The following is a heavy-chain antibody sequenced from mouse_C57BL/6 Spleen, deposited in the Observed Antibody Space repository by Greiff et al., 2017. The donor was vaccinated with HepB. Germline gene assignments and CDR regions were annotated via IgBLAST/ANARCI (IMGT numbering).Heavy chain of an antibody. J-gene: IGHJ2*01. CDR2: IHPYSGST. Sequence: QVQLQQPGAELVKPGASVKLSCKASGYTFTSYWMHWVKQRPGQGLEWIGMIHPYSGSTNYNEKFKSKATLTVDKSSSTAYMQLSSLTSEDSAVYYYARDSDDGYRKDYFDYWGQGTTLTVSS. CDR1: GYTFTSYW. D-gene: IGHD2-3*01. CDR3: ARDSDDGYRKDYFDY. V-gene: IGHV1-64*01.